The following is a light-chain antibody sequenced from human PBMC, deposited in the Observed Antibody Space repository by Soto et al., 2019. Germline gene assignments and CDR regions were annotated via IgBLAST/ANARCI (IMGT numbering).Light chain of an antibody. CDR1: TGAVASGHY. CDR3: LLSDSATYV. Sequence: QTVVTQEPSLTVSPGETVTLTCGSSTGAVASGHYTYWFQQKPGQAPRTLIYDTSNKHSWTPARFSGSLLGDKAALTLSGAQPEDEAEYYCLLSDSATYVFGTGTKVTVL. CDR2: DTS. J-gene: IGLJ1*01. V-gene: IGLV7-46*01.